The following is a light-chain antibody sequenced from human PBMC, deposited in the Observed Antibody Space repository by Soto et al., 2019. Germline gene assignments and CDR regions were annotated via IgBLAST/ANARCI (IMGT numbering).Light chain of an antibody. CDR2: DAS. CDR1: QGISSA. Sequence: AIHFTQSRSSLSASVGDRVSITCRASQGISSALAWYQHKPGKAPKILIYDASSLQSGVPSRFSGSESGTECTLTISSLQPEDFATYYRQQLKTYPFTFGQGTRLEIK. V-gene: IGKV1-13*02. CDR3: QQLKTYPFT. J-gene: IGKJ5*01.